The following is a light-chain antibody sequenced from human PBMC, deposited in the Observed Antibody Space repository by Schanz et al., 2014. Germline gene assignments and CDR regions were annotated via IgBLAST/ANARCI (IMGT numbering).Light chain of an antibody. Sequence: DIQVTQSPSTLSASVGDRVTITCRASQSIRNWLAWYQQRPGEAPNLLIYEASSLQSGVPSRFSGSASGTEFTLTISSLQPDDVGSYYCQQYDSYPWTFGQGTKVEVK. CDR2: EAS. CDR3: QQYDSYPWT. J-gene: IGKJ1*01. CDR1: QSIRNW. V-gene: IGKV1-5*03.